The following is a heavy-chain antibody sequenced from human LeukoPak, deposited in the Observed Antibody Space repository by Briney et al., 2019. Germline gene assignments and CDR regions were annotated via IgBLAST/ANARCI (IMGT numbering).Heavy chain of an antibody. Sequence: GGSLRLSCAAPGFTFSSFEMNWVRQTPGRGLEWISYISSSGSIIYYADSVRGRFTISRDNAKNSLYLQMNSLRGEDTALYYCARRFDVWGKGTTVTVSS. V-gene: IGHV3-48*03. D-gene: IGHD3-10*01. CDR3: ARRFDV. CDR1: GFTFSSFE. CDR2: ISSSGSII. J-gene: IGHJ6*04.